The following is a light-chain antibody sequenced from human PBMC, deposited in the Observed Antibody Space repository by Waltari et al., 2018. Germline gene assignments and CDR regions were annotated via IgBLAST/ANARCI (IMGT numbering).Light chain of an antibody. Sequence: DIQMTQSPSSLSASVGDRVTITCRASQNIGNYLNWYQQKLGKAPKLLSYAASSLESGVPSRFSGSGSVTDFTLTISSLQPEDFATYYCQQSYRTPHTFGQGTKLDMK. CDR2: AAS. CDR1: QNIGNY. CDR3: QQSYRTPHT. V-gene: IGKV1-39*01. J-gene: IGKJ2*01.